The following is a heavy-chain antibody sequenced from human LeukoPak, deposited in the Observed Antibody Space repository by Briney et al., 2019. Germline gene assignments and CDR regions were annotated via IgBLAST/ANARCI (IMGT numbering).Heavy chain of an antibody. J-gene: IGHJ4*02. CDR2: IIPILGIA. CDR3: AAPPYYYDSSGYYYLSY. Sequence: SVKVFCKASGGTFSSYAISWVRQAPGQGLEWMGRIIPILGIANYAQKFQGRVTITADKSTSTAYMELSSLRSEDTAVYYCAAPPYYYDSSGYYYLSYWGQGTLVTVSS. CDR1: GGTFSSYA. D-gene: IGHD3-22*01. V-gene: IGHV1-69*04.